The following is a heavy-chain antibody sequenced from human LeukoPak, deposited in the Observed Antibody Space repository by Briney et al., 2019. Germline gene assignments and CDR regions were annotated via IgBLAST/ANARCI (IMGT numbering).Heavy chain of an antibody. J-gene: IGHJ4*02. V-gene: IGHV4-30-4*08. D-gene: IGHD3-22*01. CDR3: ARDSDSSGSVDY. CDR1: GGSISSGDYY. Sequence: SETLSLTCTVSGGSISSGDYYWNWIRQPPGKGLEWIGYIYYSGSTYYNPSLKSRVTISVDTSKNQFSLKLSSVTAADTAVYYCARDSDSSGSVDYWGQGTLVTVSS. CDR2: IYYSGST.